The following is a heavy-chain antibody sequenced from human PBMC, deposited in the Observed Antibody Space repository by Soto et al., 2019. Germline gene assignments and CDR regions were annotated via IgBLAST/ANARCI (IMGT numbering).Heavy chain of an antibody. D-gene: IGHD3-3*01. CDR3: ASGERFITIFGVVLKDV. Sequence: PSETLSLTCPVSGGSISSSSYYWGWIRQPPGKGLEWIGSIYYSGSTYYNPSLKSRVTISVDTPKNQFSLKLSSVTAADTAVYYCASGERFITIFGVVLKDVWGQGTTVTVSS. V-gene: IGHV4-39*01. CDR2: IYYSGST. CDR1: GGSISSSSYY. J-gene: IGHJ6*02.